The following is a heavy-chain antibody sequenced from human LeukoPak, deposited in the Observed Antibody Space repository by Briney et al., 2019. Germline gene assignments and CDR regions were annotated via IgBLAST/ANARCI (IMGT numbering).Heavy chain of an antibody. D-gene: IGHD6-13*01. V-gene: IGHV3-7*01. CDR1: GFTFSSYW. CDR2: IKQDGSEK. CDR3: ARDISSLFIAAAGNSGGAFDI. J-gene: IGHJ3*02. Sequence: PGGSLRLSCAASGFTFSSYWMSWVRQAPGKGLEWVANIKQDGSEKYYVDSVKGRFTISRDNAKNSLYLQMNSLRAEDTAVYYCARDISSLFIAAAGNSGGAFDIWGQGTMVTVSS.